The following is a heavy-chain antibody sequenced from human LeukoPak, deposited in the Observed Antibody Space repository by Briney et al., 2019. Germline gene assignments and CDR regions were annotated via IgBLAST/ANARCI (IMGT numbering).Heavy chain of an antibody. D-gene: IGHD3-10*01. Sequence: GGFLRLSWAASGFNFSSYGMHWVRQAPDKGPEWVTVIYYDGSNKYYADAVKGRFTISRDNSKNTLYLQMNSLRAEDTAVYYCAKEVRRAYYGSGRRLDYWGQGTLVTVSS. CDR2: IYYDGSNK. CDR3: AKEVRRAYYGSGRRLDY. V-gene: IGHV3-30*18. CDR1: GFNFSSYG. J-gene: IGHJ4*02.